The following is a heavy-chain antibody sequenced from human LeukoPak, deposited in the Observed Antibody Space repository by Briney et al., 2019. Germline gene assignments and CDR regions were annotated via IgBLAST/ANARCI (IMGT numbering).Heavy chain of an antibody. D-gene: IGHD6-19*01. V-gene: IGHV3-30*18. CDR1: GFTFSSYG. J-gene: IGHJ6*02. Sequence: GGSLRLSCAASGFTFSSYGMHWVRQAPGKGLEWVAVISYDGSNKYYADSVKGRFTISRDNSKNTLYLQMNSLRAEDTAVYYCAKAIGYSSGWSKDYYYGMDVWGQGTTVTVSS. CDR3: AKAIGYSSGWSKDYYYGMDV. CDR2: ISYDGSNK.